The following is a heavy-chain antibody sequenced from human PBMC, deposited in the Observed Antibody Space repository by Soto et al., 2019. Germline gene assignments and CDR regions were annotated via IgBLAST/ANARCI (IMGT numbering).Heavy chain of an antibody. CDR1: GYTFTSYG. V-gene: IGHV1-18*01. CDR2: ISAYNGNT. Sequence: ASVKVSCKASGYTFTSYGISWVRQAPGQGLEWMGWISAYNGNTNYAQKLQGRVTITTDTSTSTAYMELRSLRSDDTAVYYCARERYCSGGSCPSGYYYYGMDVWGQRTTVTVSS. J-gene: IGHJ6*02. CDR3: ARERYCSGGSCPSGYYYYGMDV. D-gene: IGHD2-15*01.